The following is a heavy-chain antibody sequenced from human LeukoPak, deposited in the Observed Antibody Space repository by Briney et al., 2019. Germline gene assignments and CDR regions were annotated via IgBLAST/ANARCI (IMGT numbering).Heavy chain of an antibody. D-gene: IGHD6-6*01. CDR3: AKGGGGSIAARGVFFDY. CDR1: GFTFSSYA. J-gene: IGHJ4*02. V-gene: IGHV3-23*01. CDR2: ISGSGGST. Sequence: PGGSLRLSCAASGFTFSSYAMSWVRQAPGKGLEWVSAISGSGGSTYYADSVKGRFTISRDNSKNTLYLQMNSLRAEDTAVYYWAKGGGGSIAARGVFFDYWGQGTLVTVSS.